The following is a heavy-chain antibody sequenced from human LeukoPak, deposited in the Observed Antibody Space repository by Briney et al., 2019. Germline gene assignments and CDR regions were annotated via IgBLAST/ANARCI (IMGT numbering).Heavy chain of an antibody. D-gene: IGHD1-26*01. V-gene: IGHV1-18*01. CDR2: ISAYNGNT. J-gene: IGHJ4*02. CDR3: ARGRRIVGATTLYY. Sequence: ASVKVSCKASGYTFTGYGISWVRQAPGQGREWMGWISAYNGNTNYAQKLQGRVTMTTDTSTSTAYMELSSLRSEDTAVYYCARGRRIVGATTLYYWGQGTLVTVSS. CDR1: GYTFTGYG.